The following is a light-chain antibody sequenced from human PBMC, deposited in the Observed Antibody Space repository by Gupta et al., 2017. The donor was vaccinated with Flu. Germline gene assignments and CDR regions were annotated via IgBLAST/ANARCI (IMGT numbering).Light chain of an antibody. CDR2: EDN. CDR3: QSYDGGYFVA. J-gene: IGLJ2*01. V-gene: IGLV6-57*01. Sequence: NFILTQPHSVSESPGKTVTISGMRTSGNIASNYVQWYKQRPGRSPTPVIYEDNQRPSGVPDRFSGSIDSSSNSASLTISGLKTEDGADYYCQSYDGGYFVAFGGGTKLTVL. CDR1: SGNIASNY.